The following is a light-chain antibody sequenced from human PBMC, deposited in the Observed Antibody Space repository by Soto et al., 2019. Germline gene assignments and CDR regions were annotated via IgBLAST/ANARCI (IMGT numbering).Light chain of an antibody. Sequence: QSALTQPASVSGSPGQSITISCTGSNNDVGAYNYVSWYQQHPGKAPKTMIYDVSNWPSGVSNRFSGSKSGNTASLTISGLQAEDEADYYCSSYTRSSTVVFGGGTQLTVL. CDR2: DVS. CDR3: SSYTRSSTVV. J-gene: IGLJ3*02. CDR1: NNDVGAYNY. V-gene: IGLV2-14*03.